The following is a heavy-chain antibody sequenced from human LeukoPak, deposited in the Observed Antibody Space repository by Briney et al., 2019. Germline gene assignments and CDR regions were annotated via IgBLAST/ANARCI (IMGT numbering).Heavy chain of an antibody. CDR2: IRGSGGTT. CDR3: AKDQGSTGYYNWYLDL. D-gene: IGHD3-9*01. J-gene: IGHJ2*01. Sequence: GGSLRLSCAASGFTFNNYDMTWVRQAPGKRLEWVSTIRGSGGTTFYADSVKGRFSISRDNSKKTLYLQMNSLRAEDTAVYYCAKDQGSTGYYNWYLDLWGRGTLVTVSS. CDR1: GFTFNNYD. V-gene: IGHV3-23*01.